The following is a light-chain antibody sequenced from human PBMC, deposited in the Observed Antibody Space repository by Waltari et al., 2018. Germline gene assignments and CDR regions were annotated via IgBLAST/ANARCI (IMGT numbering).Light chain of an antibody. V-gene: IGLV1-40*01. CDR2: GNT. Sequence: QSVLTQPPSVSGAPGQRVTISCAGSSSNIGAGYDVNWYHQLPGTAPKLLIFGNTNRPSGGPDRFSGSKSGTSASLAITGLQAEDEAYYYCQSYDSGLSGSVFGGGTKVTVL. CDR1: SSNIGAGYD. CDR3: QSYDSGLSGSV. J-gene: IGLJ2*01.